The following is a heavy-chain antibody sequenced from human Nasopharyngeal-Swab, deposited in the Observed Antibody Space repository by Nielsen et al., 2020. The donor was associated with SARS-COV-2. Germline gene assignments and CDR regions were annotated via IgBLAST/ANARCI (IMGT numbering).Heavy chain of an antibody. CDR1: GYTLTELS. CDR3: ATSPGYCSSTSCRGWFDP. D-gene: IGHD2-2*01. Sequence: ASVKVSCKVSGYTLTELSMHWVRQAPGKGLEWMGGFDPEDGETIYAQKFQGRVTMTEDTSTDTAYMELSSLRSEGTAVYYCATSPGYCSSTSCRGWFDPWGQGTLVTVSS. CDR2: FDPEDGET. J-gene: IGHJ5*02. V-gene: IGHV1-24*01.